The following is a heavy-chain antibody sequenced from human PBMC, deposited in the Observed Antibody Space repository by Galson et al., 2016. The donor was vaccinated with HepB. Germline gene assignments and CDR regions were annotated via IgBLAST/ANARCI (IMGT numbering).Heavy chain of an antibody. V-gene: IGHV3-9*01. CDR3: ARDDSKRDSFWYDANDI. CDR1: GFTFDGYA. Sequence: SLRLSCAASGFTFDGYAMHWVRQAPGKGLEWVSGISWNSYYIDYADSVKGRFTISRDNAKNSLYLEMNSLRAEDTAIYFCARDDSKRDSFWYDANDIWGQGTMVTVSS. D-gene: IGHD3-22*01. J-gene: IGHJ3*02. CDR2: ISWNSYYI.